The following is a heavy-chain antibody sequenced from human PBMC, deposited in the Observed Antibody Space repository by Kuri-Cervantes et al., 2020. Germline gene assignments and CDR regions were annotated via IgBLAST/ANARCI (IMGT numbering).Heavy chain of an antibody. CDR2: IYYSGST. CDR1: GGSISSSSYY. J-gene: IGHJ6*03. Sequence: SETLSLTRTVSGGSISSSSYYWGWIRQPPGKGLEWIGSIYYSGSTYYNPSLKSRVTISVDTSKNQFSLKLSSVTAADTAVYYCARGLSDFWSGYYSYYYYMDVWGKGATVTVSS. D-gene: IGHD3-3*01. V-gene: IGHV4-39*07. CDR3: ARGLSDFWSGYYSYYYYMDV.